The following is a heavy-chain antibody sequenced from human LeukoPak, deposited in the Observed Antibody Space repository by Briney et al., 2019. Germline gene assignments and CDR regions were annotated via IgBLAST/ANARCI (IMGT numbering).Heavy chain of an antibody. Sequence: PGGSLRLSCAASGFAFDDYAMHWVRQAPGKGLEWVSGISWNSGSIGYADSVKGRFTISRDNAKNSLYLQMNSLRAEDTALYYCAKQLYGSGSYSFFDYWGQGTLVTVSS. J-gene: IGHJ4*02. CDR2: ISWNSGSI. D-gene: IGHD3-10*01. V-gene: IGHV3-9*01. CDR1: GFAFDDYA. CDR3: AKQLYGSGSYSFFDY.